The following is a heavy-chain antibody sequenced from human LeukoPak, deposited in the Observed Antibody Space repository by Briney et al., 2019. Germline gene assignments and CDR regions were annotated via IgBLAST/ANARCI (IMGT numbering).Heavy chain of an antibody. CDR3: ARSKGGYCSSTSCARFDY. D-gene: IGHD2-2*01. CDR2: NYYSGST. J-gene: IGHJ4*02. CDR1: GGSISSGCYY. Sequence: SETLSLTCTVSGGSISSGCYYWTWIRQHPGKGLEWIGNNYYSGSTYYNPSLKSRVTISVDTSKNQFSLKLSSVTAADTAVYYCARSKGGYCSSTSCARFDYWGQGTLVTVSS. V-gene: IGHV4-31*03.